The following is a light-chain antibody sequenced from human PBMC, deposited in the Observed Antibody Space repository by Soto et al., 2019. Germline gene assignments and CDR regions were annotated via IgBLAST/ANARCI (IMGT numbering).Light chain of an antibody. CDR1: EIVSSSY. J-gene: IGKJ2*02. V-gene: IGKV3-20*01. CDR3: QQQCT. CDR2: AAS. Sequence: EIVLTQSPGTLSLSPGERATLSCRASEIVSSSYLVWYQQKPGQAPRLLIYAASRRATGIPDRFSGSGSATDYTLTINTLEPEDFALYYCQQQCTFGQGTKLEIK.